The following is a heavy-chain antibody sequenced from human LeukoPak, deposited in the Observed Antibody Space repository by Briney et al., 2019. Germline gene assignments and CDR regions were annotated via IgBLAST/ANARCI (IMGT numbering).Heavy chain of an antibody. J-gene: IGHJ4*02. CDR3: ARDSVAGTIPLDY. Sequence: GGSLRLSCAASGFTFSSYWLSWVRQAPGRGLEWVANIKRDGSEKYYVDSVKGRFTISRDNAKNSLYLQMNSLRAEDTAVYYCARDSVAGTIPLDYWGQGTLVTVSS. CDR2: IKRDGSEK. V-gene: IGHV3-7*01. CDR1: GFTFSSYW. D-gene: IGHD6-19*01.